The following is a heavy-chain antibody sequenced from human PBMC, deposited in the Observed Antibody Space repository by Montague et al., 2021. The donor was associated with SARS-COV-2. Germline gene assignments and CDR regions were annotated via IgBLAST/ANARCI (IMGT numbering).Heavy chain of an antibody. V-gene: IGHV4-34*01. CDR2: VDPRGGA. CDR1: GGSITESS. D-gene: IGHD3-10*01. J-gene: IGHJ5*01. CDR3: ARVNKGYYQYPGGLSWFDP. Sequence: SETLSLTCAVYGGSITESSWTWIRQVPGKGLEWLGEVDPRGGATHRPSLRDRLTVSVDRPKNQVSLGLTSVNAADTAVYFCARVNKGYYQYPGGLSWFDPWGQGTLVIVST.